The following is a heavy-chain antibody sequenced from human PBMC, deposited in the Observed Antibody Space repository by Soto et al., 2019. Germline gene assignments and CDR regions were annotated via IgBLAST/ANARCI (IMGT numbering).Heavy chain of an antibody. CDR1: GGTFSSYA. D-gene: IGHD3-22*01. V-gene: IGHV1-69*01. J-gene: IGHJ1*01. CDR3: ARSYYYDSSGYHEYFQH. CDR2: IIPIFGTA. Sequence: QVQLVQSGAEVKKPGSSVKVSCKASGGTFSSYAISWVRQAPGQGLEWMGGIIPIFGTANYAQKFQGRVTITADESTSTAYMALRSLRSEDTAVYYCARSYYYDSSGYHEYFQHWGQGTLVTVSS.